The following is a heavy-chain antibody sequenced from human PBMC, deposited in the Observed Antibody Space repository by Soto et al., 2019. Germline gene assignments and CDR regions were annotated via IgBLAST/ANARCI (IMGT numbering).Heavy chain of an antibody. D-gene: IGHD3-16*01. J-gene: IGHJ4*02. Sequence: SLTCTVSGGSISSGDYYWSWIRQPPGKGLEWIGYIYYSGSTYYNPSLKSRVTISVDTSKNQFSLKLSSVTAADTAVYYCARAGTWGSKLDYWGQGTLVTVSS. V-gene: IGHV4-30-4*01. CDR2: IYYSGST. CDR3: ARAGTWGSKLDY. CDR1: GGSISSGDYY.